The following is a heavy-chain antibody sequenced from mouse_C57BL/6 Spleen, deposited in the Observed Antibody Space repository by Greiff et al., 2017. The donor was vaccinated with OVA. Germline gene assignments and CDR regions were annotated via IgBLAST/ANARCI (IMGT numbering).Heavy chain of an antibody. D-gene: IGHD2-1*01. V-gene: IGHV3-8*01. CDR3: ARSPGDLLRAYYAMDY. J-gene: IGHJ4*01. CDR1: GYSITSDY. CDR2: ISYSGST. Sequence: VQLQESGPGLAKPSQTLSLTCSVTGYSITSDYWNWIRKFPGNKLEYMGYISYSGSTYYNPSLKSRISITRDTSKNQYYLQLNSVTTEDTATYYCARSPGDLLRAYYAMDYWGQGTSVTVSS.